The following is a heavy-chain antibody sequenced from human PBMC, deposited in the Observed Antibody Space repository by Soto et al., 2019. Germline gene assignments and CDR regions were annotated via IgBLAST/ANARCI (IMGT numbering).Heavy chain of an antibody. CDR1: GYTFTSYG. V-gene: IGHV1-18*01. D-gene: IGHD2-15*01. CDR3: ARDPVDIVVVVAATGHFDY. CDR2: ISAYNGNT. J-gene: IGHJ4*02. Sequence: QVQLVQSGAEVKKPGASVKVSCKASGYTFTSYGISWVRQAPGQGLEWMGWISAYNGNTNYAQKLQGRVTMTTDTSTSTAYMDLRSLRSDDTAVYYCARDPVDIVVVVAATGHFDYWGQGTLVTVSS.